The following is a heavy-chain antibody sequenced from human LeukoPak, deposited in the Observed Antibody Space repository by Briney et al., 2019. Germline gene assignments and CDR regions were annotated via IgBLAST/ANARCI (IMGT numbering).Heavy chain of an antibody. J-gene: IGHJ4*02. V-gene: IGHV3-23*01. CDR3: AKSHHVTAIDY. Sequence: TGGSLRLSCAASGFTFSNYGMSWVRQAPGKGLEWVSAISGSGGSTYYADSVEGRFTISRDNSKNTLYLQMNSLRAEDTAVYYCAKSHHVTAIDYWGQGTLVTVSS. D-gene: IGHD2-21*02. CDR2: ISGSGGST. CDR1: GFTFSNYG.